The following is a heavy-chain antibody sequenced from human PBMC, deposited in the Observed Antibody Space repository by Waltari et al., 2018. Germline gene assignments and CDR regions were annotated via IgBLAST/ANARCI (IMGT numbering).Heavy chain of an antibody. D-gene: IGHD2-21*01. V-gene: IGHV4-34*01. J-gene: IGHJ4*01. CDR2: IHHSGST. CDR3: ARYGEVPPNYFFDY. CDR1: GDSFLGYF. Sequence: QVQLHQWAAGQLKPSDTLSPTCAVSGDSFLGYFWIWVRPSPGKGREWLGAIHHSGSTNYNPALASRVSLSVDTTKKQFSLRLTSVTAADAAVYYCARYGEVPPNYFFDYWGRGTLVTVSS.